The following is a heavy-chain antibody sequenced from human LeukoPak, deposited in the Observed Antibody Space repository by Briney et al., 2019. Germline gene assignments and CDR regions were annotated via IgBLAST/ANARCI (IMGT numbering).Heavy chain of an antibody. D-gene: IGHD5-12*01. CDR1: GFSLSGHW. J-gene: IGHJ4*02. V-gene: IGHV3-7*01. CDR2: LHADGNEK. CDR3: ARGGYSFDY. Sequence: PSGGSLRLSCAAYGFSLSGHWMSWVRQAPGKGLGWVARLHADGNEKYFVHSVKGRFTVSRDNAKNSLYLQMNSLRVEDTAVYYCARGGYSFDYLGQETLVTVSS.